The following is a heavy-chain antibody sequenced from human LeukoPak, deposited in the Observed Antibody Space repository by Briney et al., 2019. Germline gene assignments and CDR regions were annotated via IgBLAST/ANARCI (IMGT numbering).Heavy chain of an antibody. Sequence: PGGSLRLSCAASGFTFSTYAMHWVRQAPGKGLEWVAVISYDVSKTYYADSVKGRFTISRDNSKNTLYLQMNSLRAEDTAVYYCAKVGSGSYHYYYYMDVWGKGTTVTISS. J-gene: IGHJ6*03. CDR3: AKVGSGSYHYYYYMDV. D-gene: IGHD3-10*01. V-gene: IGHV3-30*04. CDR2: ISYDVSKT. CDR1: GFTFSTYA.